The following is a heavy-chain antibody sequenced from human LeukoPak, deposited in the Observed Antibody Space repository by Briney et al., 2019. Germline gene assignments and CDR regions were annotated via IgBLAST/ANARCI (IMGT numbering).Heavy chain of an antibody. CDR1: GFTFDDYA. D-gene: IGHD6-13*01. CDR3: AKEGGSSWYFDY. V-gene: IGHV3-43*02. J-gene: IGHJ4*02. CDR2: IGGDGGST. Sequence: GGSLRLSCAASGFTFDDYAMHWVRQAPGKGLEWVSLIGGDGGSTYSAESVKGRFTISRDNSKNSLYLQMNSLRTEDTALYYCAKEGGSSWYFDYWGQGTLVTVSS.